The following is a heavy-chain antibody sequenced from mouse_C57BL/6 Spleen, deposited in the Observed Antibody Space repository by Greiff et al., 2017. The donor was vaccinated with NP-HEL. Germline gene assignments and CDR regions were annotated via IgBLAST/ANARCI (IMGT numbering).Heavy chain of an antibody. CDR1: GYTFTSYW. CDR3: ARSTTVVNYYAMDY. J-gene: IGHJ4*01. D-gene: IGHD1-1*01. CDR2: IDPNSGGT. V-gene: IGHV1-72*01. Sequence: VKLMESGAELVKPGASVKLSCKASGYTFTSYWMHWVKQRPGRGLEWIGRIDPNSGGTKYNEKFKSKATLTVDKPSSTAYMQLSSLTSEDSAVYYCARSTTVVNYYAMDYWGQGTSVTVSS.